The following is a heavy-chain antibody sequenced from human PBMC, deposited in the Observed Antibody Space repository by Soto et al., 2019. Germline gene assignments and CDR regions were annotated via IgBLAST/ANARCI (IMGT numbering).Heavy chain of an antibody. CDR2: INHRGST. J-gene: IGHJ6*03. Sequence: QVQLQQWGAGLLKPSETLSLTCAVYGGSFSGYYWSWIRQPPGKGLEWIGEINHRGSTNYNPSLKDPVTIFVDTSKNQFPLKLSSVTAADTAVYYWARGTAIWVSVGYYYYMDVLGKGTTVTVSS. CDR1: GGSFSGYY. V-gene: IGHV4-34*01. D-gene: IGHD2-21*02. CDR3: ARGTAIWVSVGYYYYMDV.